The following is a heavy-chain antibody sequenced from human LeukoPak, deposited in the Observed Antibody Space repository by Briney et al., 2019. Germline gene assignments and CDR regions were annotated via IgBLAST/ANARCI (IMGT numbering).Heavy chain of an antibody. CDR2: ISGSRGYT. J-gene: IGHJ4*02. Sequence: GGSLRLSCAASGFTFSSYTMTWVRQAPGQGLEWISSISGSRGYTYCADSLKGRFTISRDNAKNSLSLQMNSLRVEDTAIYFCAKDVLTVARRGFDSWGPGTLVTVSS. CDR3: AKDVLTVARRGFDS. D-gene: IGHD6-6*01. CDR1: GFTFSSYT. V-gene: IGHV3-21*01.